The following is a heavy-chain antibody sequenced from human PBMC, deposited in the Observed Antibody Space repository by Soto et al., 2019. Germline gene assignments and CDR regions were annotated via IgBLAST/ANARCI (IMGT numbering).Heavy chain of an antibody. CDR3: RGGDGYYYYGMDV. Sequence: ETLSLTCTVSGGSISSYYWSWIRQPPGKGLEWIGYIYYSGSTNYNPSLKSRVTISVDTSKNQFSLKLSSVTAADTAVYYCRGGDGYYYYGMDVWGQGTTVTVSS. CDR2: IYYSGST. D-gene: IGHD3-10*01. CDR1: GGSISSYY. V-gene: IGHV4-59*08. J-gene: IGHJ6*02.